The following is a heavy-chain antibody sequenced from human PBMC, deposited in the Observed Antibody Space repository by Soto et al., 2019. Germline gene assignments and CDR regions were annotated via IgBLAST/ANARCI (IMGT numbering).Heavy chain of an antibody. CDR1: GGTFNTYA. V-gene: IGHV1-69*19. D-gene: IGHD3-10*01. CDR3: AREVQVHTPAFVY. Sequence: QVHLVQSGAEMKKPGSSVKVSCQSSGGTFNTYAMNWVRQAAGQGPEWMGDISPMFGAANYAPKFQGRVTITADESTGTSYMQLSSLTSEDTALYFCAREVQVHTPAFVYWGHGTLLTVSS. J-gene: IGHJ4*01. CDR2: ISPMFGAA.